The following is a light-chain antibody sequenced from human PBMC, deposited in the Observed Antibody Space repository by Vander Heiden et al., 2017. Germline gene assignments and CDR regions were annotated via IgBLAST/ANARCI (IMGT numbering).Light chain of an antibody. CDR2: LVS. J-gene: IGKJ3*01. CDR1: QSLLHSNGYNY. V-gene: IGKV2-28*01. Sequence: DIVMTQSPLSLPVTPGEPASISCRSSQSLLHSNGYNYLDWYLQKPGQSPQLLIYLVSYRASGVPDRFSGSGSGTDFTLKISRVEAEDVGVYYCRQALQTPFTFGPGTKVEIK. CDR3: RQALQTPFT.